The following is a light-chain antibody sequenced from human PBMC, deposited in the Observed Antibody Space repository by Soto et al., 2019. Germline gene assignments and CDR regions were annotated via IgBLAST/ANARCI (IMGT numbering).Light chain of an antibody. CDR3: SSYAGSTKRYV. Sequence: QSALTQPPSASGSPGQSVTISCTGTSSDVGGYPYVSWYQQHPGKAPKLIIYDVSERPSGVPHRFSGSKSGNTASLTVSGLQAEDAADYYCSSYAGSTKRYVFGTGNKVTVL. CDR1: SSDVGGYPY. V-gene: IGLV2-8*01. CDR2: DVS. J-gene: IGLJ1*01.